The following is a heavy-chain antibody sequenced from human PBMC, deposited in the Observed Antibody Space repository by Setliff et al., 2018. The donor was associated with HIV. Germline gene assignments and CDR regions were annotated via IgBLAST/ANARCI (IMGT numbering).Heavy chain of an antibody. CDR1: GFTFSSYA. Sequence: GGSLRLSCAASGFTFSSYAMHWVRQAPGKGLEWVAVISYDGSNKYYADSVKGRFTISRDNSKNTLYLQMNSLRAEDTAVYYCARAAESHWGQGTVVTVSS. V-gene: IGHV3-30*04. D-gene: IGHD3-10*01. CDR2: ISYDGSNK. CDR3: ARAAESH. J-gene: IGHJ4*02.